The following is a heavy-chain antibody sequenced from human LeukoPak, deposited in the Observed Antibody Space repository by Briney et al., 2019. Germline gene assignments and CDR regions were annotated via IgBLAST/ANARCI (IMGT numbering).Heavy chain of an antibody. D-gene: IGHD1-1*01. V-gene: IGHV3-23*01. CDR3: AKDRNDWKQGIDS. CDR2: ISGSGGST. CDR1: GFTFSSYA. Sequence: GGSLRLSCAASGFTFSSYAMSWVRQAPGKGLEWVSAISGSGGSTYYADSVKGRFTISGDNSKNTLYLQMNSLRAEDTAVYYCAKDRNDWKQGIDSWGQGTLVTVST. J-gene: IGHJ4*02.